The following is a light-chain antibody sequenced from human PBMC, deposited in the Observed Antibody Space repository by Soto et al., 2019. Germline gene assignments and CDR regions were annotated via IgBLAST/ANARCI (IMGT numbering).Light chain of an antibody. CDR1: QSVSSN. CDR3: QQYNNWPPLT. V-gene: IGKV3D-15*01. CDR2: GAS. J-gene: IGKJ4*01. Sequence: EIVMTQSPATLSVSPGERATLSCRASQSVSSNLAWYQQKPGQPPRLLIYGASTRATGIPARFSGSGSGTEFTLTISSLQSEDFAVYYCQQYNNWPPLTFGGGTKGAIK.